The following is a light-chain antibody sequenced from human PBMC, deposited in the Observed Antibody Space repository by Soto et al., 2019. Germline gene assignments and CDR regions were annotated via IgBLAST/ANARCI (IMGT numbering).Light chain of an antibody. V-gene: IGKV3-15*01. CDR3: QQYDAWRLT. J-gene: IGKJ4*01. Sequence: EKLMSQSPATLSVSPGERVTLSCRASQNIHNHMSWFLQKPGQTPRLLIYDAIIRAADVPARFSVSWSGTEFTFTINSLQSEDFAVYYCQQYDAWRLTFGGGTKVEIK. CDR2: DAI. CDR1: QNIHNH.